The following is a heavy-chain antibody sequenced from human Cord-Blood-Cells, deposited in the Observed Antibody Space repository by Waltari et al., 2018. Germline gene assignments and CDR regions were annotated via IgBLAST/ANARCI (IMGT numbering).Heavy chain of an antibody. CDR3: AREAPNWGFENLADY. CDR1: GGSISSYY. CDR2: IYTSGST. V-gene: IGHV4-4*07. Sequence: QVQLQESGPGLVKPSETLSLTCTVSGGSISSYYCSLIRQPAGRGLEWIGRIYTSGSTNYNPSLKSRVTMSVDTSKNQFSLKLSSVTAADTAVYYCAREAPNWGFENLADYWGQGTLVTVSS. D-gene: IGHD7-27*01. J-gene: IGHJ4*02.